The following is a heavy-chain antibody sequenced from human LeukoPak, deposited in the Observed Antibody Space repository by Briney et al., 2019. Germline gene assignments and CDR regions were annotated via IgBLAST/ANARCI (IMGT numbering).Heavy chain of an antibody. CDR3: ARLGYDFWSGYRAYYYYYMDV. D-gene: IGHD3-3*01. J-gene: IGHJ6*03. CDR2: IYYSGST. V-gene: IGHV4-39*01. CDR1: GGSISSSSYY. Sequence: SETLSLTCTASGGSISSSSYYWGWIRQPPGKGLEWIGSIYYSGSTYYNPSLKSRVTISVDTSKNPFSLKLSSVTAADTAVYYCARLGYDFWSGYRAYYYYYMDVWGKGTTVTVSS.